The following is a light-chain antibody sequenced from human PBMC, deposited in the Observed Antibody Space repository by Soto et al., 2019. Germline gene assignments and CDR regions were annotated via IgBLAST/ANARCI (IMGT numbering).Light chain of an antibody. J-gene: IGKJ1*01. CDR2: GAS. CDR3: QQYGSSPPWT. Sequence: EIVFTQSPGTLSLSPGYRATLSCRASQSVSSSYLAWYQQKPGQAPRLLIYGASSRATGIPDRFSGSGSGTDFTLTISRLEPEDFAVYYCQQYGSSPPWTSGQGTKVDIK. CDR1: QSVSSSY. V-gene: IGKV3-20*01.